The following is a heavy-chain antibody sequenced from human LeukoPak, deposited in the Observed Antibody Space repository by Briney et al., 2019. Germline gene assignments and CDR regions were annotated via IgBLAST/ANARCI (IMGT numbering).Heavy chain of an antibody. CDR2: TYYRSRSYN. CDR3: ARNLEYSSSFLAFDI. Sequence: SQTLSLTCAISGDSVSSNSAAWNWIRQSPTRGLEWLGRTYYRSRSYNDYAVPVKSRITINPDTSKNHFSLQLNSVTPEDTAVYYCARNLEYSSSFLAFDIWGQGTMVTVSS. CDR1: GDSVSSNSAA. D-gene: IGHD6-13*01. J-gene: IGHJ3*02. V-gene: IGHV6-1*01.